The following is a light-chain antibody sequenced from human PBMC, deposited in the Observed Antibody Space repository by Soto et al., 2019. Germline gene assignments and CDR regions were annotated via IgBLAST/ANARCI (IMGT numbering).Light chain of an antibody. V-gene: IGLV1-51*01. J-gene: IGLJ3*02. Sequence: QSVLTQPPSASGSPGQSVAISCTGTSSDVGGYNYVSWYQQHPGKAPKLMIYDNNKRPSGIPDRFSGSKSGTSATLGITGLQTGDEADYYCGTWDNSLSAVWVFGGGTKLTVL. CDR3: GTWDNSLSAVWV. CDR1: SSDVGGYNY. CDR2: DNN.